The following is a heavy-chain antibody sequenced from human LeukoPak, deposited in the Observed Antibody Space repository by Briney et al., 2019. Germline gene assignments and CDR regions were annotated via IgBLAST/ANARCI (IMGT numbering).Heavy chain of an antibody. CDR2: IRSSGATT. CDR1: GFTFSSYA. D-gene: IGHD3-3*01. CDR3: TKARDDYGVDTIDS. V-gene: IGHV3-23*01. Sequence: GGSLRLSCAASGFTFSSYAMSWVRQAPGKGLEWVSAIRSSGATTYYADSVKGRFTISRDNSKNTVYLQMNSLRAEDTAIYYCTKARDDYGVDTIDSWGQGTLVTVSS. J-gene: IGHJ4*02.